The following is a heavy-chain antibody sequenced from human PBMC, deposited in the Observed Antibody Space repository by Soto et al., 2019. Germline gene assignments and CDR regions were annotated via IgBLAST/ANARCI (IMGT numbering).Heavy chain of an antibody. CDR3: ARGRILYYIMDV. Sequence: ASVKVSCKASGYTFSSYGMHWLRQAPGQRLEWMGWINTGNGITKYSQNFQGRVSITRDTPATTVYMELSSLRSEDTAVYYCARGRILYYIMDVWGQGTMVTVSS. J-gene: IGHJ6*02. CDR2: INTGNGIT. CDR1: GYTFSSYG. D-gene: IGHD2-15*01. V-gene: IGHV1-3*04.